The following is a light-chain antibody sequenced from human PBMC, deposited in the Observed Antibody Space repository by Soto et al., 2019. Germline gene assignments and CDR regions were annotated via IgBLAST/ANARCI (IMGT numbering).Light chain of an antibody. V-gene: IGLV4-69*01. CDR2: VNSDGSH. CDR1: SGHSSYT. CDR3: QTWDTGIWV. Sequence: QSVLTQSPSASASLGASVKLTSTLSSGHSSYTIAWHQQQPEKGPRYLMKVNSDGSHKKGGGIPDRFSGSSSGGERYLTISSLQAEDEADYYCQTWDTGIWVFGGGTKLTVL. J-gene: IGLJ3*02.